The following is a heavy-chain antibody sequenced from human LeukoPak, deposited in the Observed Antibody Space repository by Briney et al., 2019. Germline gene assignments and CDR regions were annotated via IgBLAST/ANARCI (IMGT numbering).Heavy chain of an antibody. CDR2: ISSSSSYI. V-gene: IGHV3-21*01. CDR3: ARVKMAPHQPFDY. CDR1: GFTFSNYD. J-gene: IGHJ4*02. Sequence: PGGSLRLSCAASGFTFSNYDMHWVRQATGKGLEWVSSISSSSSYIYYADSVKGRFTISRDNAKNSLYLQMNSLRAEDTAVYYCARVKMAPHQPFDYWGQGTLVTVSS. D-gene: IGHD5-24*01.